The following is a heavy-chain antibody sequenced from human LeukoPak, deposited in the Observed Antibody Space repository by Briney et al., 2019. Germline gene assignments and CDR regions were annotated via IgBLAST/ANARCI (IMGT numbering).Heavy chain of an antibody. CDR2: IFNSGTT. D-gene: IGHD2-2*01. CDR3: ARDPGHFGSTSCFFFPH. V-gene: IGHV4-39*07. Sequence: SETLSLTCTVSGGSISSSSYYWGWIRQPPGEGLEWIGGIFNSGTTYYTPPLKSRVTISIDTSKNQFSLKLSPMTAADPAVYYWARDPGHFGSTSCFFFPHRGQGTLVTVSS. CDR1: GGSISSSSYY. J-gene: IGHJ1*01.